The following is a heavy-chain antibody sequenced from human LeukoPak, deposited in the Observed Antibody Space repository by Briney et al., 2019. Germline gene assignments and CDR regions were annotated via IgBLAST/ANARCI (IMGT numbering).Heavy chain of an antibody. Sequence: SETLSLTCTVSGGSISGYYWSWIRQPPGKGLEWIGYVYYSGSTNYNPSLKSRVTISVDTSKNQFSLKLSSVTAADTAVYYCAKDGYYDSSGLGDWGQGTLVTVSS. CDR2: VYYSGST. V-gene: IGHV4-59*08. J-gene: IGHJ4*02. CDR3: AKDGYYDSSGLGD. D-gene: IGHD3-22*01. CDR1: GGSISGYY.